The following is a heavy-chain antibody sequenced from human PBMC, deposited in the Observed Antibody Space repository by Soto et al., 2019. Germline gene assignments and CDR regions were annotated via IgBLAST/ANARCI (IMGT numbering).Heavy chain of an antibody. CDR3: ASSDGGNSVPADY. D-gene: IGHD2-21*02. Sequence: ASVKVSCKASGYTFTSYAMHWVRQAPGQRLEWMGWINAGNGNTNYAQKFQGRVTITADESTSTAYMELSSLRSEDTAVYYCASSDGGNSVPADYWGQGTLVTVSS. V-gene: IGHV1-3*01. CDR2: INAGNGNT. J-gene: IGHJ4*02. CDR1: GYTFTSYA.